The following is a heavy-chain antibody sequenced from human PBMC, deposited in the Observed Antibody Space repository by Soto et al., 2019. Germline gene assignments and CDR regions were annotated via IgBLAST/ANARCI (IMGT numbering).Heavy chain of an antibody. V-gene: IGHV3-23*01. CDR1: GFTFSSHV. J-gene: IGHJ6*02. Sequence: EVQLLESGGGLVQPGGSLRLSCAASGFTFSSHVMNWVRQAPGKGLEWVAAIIGGGGTTYYGDSVEGRFTMSRDNSKNTLYLQMNSLRAEDTAIYYCARGPRAPPPHDYGMDVWGQGTTVTVSS. CDR3: ARGPRAPPPHDYGMDV. CDR2: IIGGGGTT.